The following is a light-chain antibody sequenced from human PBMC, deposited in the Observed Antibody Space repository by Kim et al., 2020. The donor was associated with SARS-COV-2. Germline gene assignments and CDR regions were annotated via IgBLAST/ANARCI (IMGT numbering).Light chain of an antibody. CDR3: QSYASPDVV. CDR1: SGHIANSY. CDR2: EAK. V-gene: IGLV6-57*03. Sequence: CHRSSGHIANSYVRWYQQRPDRAPTTVIYEAKQRPSGVPDRFSGSIDRSSTSASHTISGLKTEDEADYYCQSYASPDVVFGGGTQLTVL. J-gene: IGLJ2*01.